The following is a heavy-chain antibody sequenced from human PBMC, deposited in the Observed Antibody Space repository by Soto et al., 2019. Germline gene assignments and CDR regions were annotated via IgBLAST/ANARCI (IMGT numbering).Heavy chain of an antibody. D-gene: IGHD1-26*01. V-gene: IGHV1-3*04. J-gene: IGHJ3*02. Sequence: ASVNVASKASGYAFTSYSMDCVRQALGQRLEWMGWINTGNDNTKYSQKLQGRVTITRDTSASTAYMELSSLRSEDTAVYYCGRGESVYVFDIWGQGTLVTGS. CDR3: GRGESVYVFDI. CDR2: INTGNDNT. CDR1: GYAFTSYS.